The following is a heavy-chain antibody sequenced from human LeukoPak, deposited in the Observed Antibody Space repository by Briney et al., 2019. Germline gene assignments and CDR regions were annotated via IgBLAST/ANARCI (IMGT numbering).Heavy chain of an antibody. Sequence: GGSLRLSCAASGFTFSSYAMHWVRQAPGKGLEWVAVISYDGSNKYYADSVKGRFTISRDNSKNTLYLQMNSLRAEDTAVYYCARVGTYYDFWSGLQSQLYYYYGMDVWGQGTTVTVSS. V-gene: IGHV3-30-3*01. J-gene: IGHJ6*02. D-gene: IGHD3-3*01. CDR1: GFTFSSYA. CDR3: ARVGTYYDFWSGLQSQLYYYYGMDV. CDR2: ISYDGSNK.